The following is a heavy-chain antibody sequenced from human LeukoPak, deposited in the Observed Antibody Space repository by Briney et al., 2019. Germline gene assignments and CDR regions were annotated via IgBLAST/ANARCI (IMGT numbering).Heavy chain of an antibody. CDR3: AKDIDYYDSSGLDY. D-gene: IGHD3-22*01. J-gene: IGHJ4*02. Sequence: PGRSLRLSCAASGFTFDDYAMHWVRQAPGKGLEWVSGISWNSGSIGYADSVKGRFTISRDNAKNSLYLQMNSLRAEDTALYYCAKDIDYYDSSGLDYWGQGTLVTVSS. CDR2: ISWNSGSI. CDR1: GFTFDDYA. V-gene: IGHV3-9*01.